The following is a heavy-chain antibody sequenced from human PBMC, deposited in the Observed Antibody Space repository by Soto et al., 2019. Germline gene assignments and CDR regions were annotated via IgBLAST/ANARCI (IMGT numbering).Heavy chain of an antibody. CDR1: GGSISSGGYY. Sequence: SETLSLTCTVSGGSISSGGYYWSWIRQHPGKGLEWIGYIYYSGSTYYNPSLKSRVTISVDTSKNQFSLKLSSVTAADTAVYYCARKPGREDSSDHYYYGMDVWGQGTTVTVSS. CDR3: ARKPGREDSSDHYYYGMDV. J-gene: IGHJ6*02. D-gene: IGHD2-15*01. CDR2: IYYSGST. V-gene: IGHV4-31*03.